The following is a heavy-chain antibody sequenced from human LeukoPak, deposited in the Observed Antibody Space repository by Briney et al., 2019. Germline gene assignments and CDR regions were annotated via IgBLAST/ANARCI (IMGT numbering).Heavy chain of an antibody. CDR3: ARQGGARVFDY. CDR2: IYPGDSDT. D-gene: IGHD1-26*01. V-gene: IGHV5-51*01. CDR1: GSRFTSYW. Sequence: GESLQISCQGSGSRFTSYWIGWVRQLPGKGLEWMGIIYPGDSDTRYSPSFQGQVTISADKSISTAYLQWSSLKASDTAMYYCARQGGARVFDYWGQGTLVTVSS. J-gene: IGHJ4*02.